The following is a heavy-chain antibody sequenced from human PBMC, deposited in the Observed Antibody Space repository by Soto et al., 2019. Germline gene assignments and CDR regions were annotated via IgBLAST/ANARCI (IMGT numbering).Heavy chain of an antibody. Sequence: QVQLVQSGAEVKKPGASVKVSCKASGYTFTNYHIHWVRQVTGQGLEWMGWMNPNSGDTGYAQKFQGRVTMTRDTSITAAYMELSGLRSEDTAVYYCARGGGGRWYSGDYWGQGTLVTVSS. CDR2: MNPNSGDT. V-gene: IGHV1-8*01. CDR1: GYTFTNYH. CDR3: ARGGGGRWYSGDY. D-gene: IGHD6-13*01. J-gene: IGHJ4*02.